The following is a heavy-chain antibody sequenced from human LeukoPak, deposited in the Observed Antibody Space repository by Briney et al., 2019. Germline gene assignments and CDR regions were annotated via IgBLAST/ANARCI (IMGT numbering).Heavy chain of an antibody. Sequence: PSETLSLTCTVSGGSISSGGYYWSWIRQPPGKGLEWIGEINHSGSTNYNPSLKSRVTISVDTSKNQFSLKLSSVTAADTAVYYCARGRIRYSSILNWFDPWGQGTLVTVSS. J-gene: IGHJ5*02. D-gene: IGHD6-13*01. CDR3: ARGRIRYSSILNWFDP. CDR2: INHSGST. CDR1: GGSISSGGYY. V-gene: IGHV4-30-2*01.